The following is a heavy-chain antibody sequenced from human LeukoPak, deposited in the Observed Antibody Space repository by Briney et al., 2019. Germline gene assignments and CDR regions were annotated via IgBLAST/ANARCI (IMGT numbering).Heavy chain of an antibody. CDR2: INPNSGGT. CDR3: ASQWIQLWSSFDY. J-gene: IGHJ4*02. CDR1: GYTFTSYG. Sequence: ASVKVSCKASGYTFTSYGIGWVRQAPGQGLEWMGWINPNSGGTNYAQKFQGRVTMTRDTSISTAYMELSRLRSDDTAVYYCASQWIQLWSSFDYWGQGTLVTVSS. D-gene: IGHD5-18*01. V-gene: IGHV1-2*02.